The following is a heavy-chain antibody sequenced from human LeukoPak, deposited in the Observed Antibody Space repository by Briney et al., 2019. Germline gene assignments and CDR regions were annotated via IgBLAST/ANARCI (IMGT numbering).Heavy chain of an antibody. CDR2: INHRGST. Sequence: PSETLSLTCAVYGGSFSGYYWSWIRQPPGRGLEWNGEINHRGSTNRNSSLKSRVTISVDTSKNQFSLKVTSVIAADTAVYYCARVPESVGINYFDYWGQGILVTVSS. J-gene: IGHJ4*02. CDR3: ARVPESVGINYFDY. D-gene: IGHD1-26*01. CDR1: GGSFSGYY. V-gene: IGHV4-34*01.